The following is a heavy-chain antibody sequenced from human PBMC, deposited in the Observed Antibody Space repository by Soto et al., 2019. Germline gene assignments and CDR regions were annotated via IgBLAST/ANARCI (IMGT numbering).Heavy chain of an antibody. CDR1: GGSISSSNW. V-gene: IGHV4-4*02. CDR2: IYHSGST. Sequence: PSETLSLTCAVSGGSISSSNWWSWVRQPPGKGLEWIGEIYHSGSTNYNPSLKSRVTISVDKSKNQFSLKLSSVTAADTAVYYCAREGYCSGGSCYSGYYFDYWGQGTLVTVSS. CDR3: AREGYCSGGSCYSGYYFDY. J-gene: IGHJ4*02. D-gene: IGHD2-15*01.